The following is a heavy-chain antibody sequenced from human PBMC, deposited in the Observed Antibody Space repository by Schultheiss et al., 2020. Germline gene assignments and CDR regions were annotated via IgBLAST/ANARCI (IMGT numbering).Heavy chain of an antibody. CDR1: GFTFSIYE. V-gene: IGHV3-48*03. J-gene: IGHJ4*02. CDR2: TGISGI. Sequence: GGSLRLSCAASGFTFSIYEMNWVRQAPGKGLEWISYTGISGIFYADSVKGRFTISRDDAENSLYLQMNSLRAEDTAVYYCARDGVVAGYFDYWGQGTLVTVSS. CDR3: ARDGVVAGYFDY. D-gene: IGHD6-19*01.